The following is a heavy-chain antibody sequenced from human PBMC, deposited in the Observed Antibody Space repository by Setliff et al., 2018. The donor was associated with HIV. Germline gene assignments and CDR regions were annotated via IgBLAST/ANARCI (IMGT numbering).Heavy chain of an antibody. Sequence: PGGSLRLSCEASGFTFSTYTMTWVRQAPGKGLEWVSYISDSGSIKYFADSVKGRFSISRDNAKNSLYLQMNSLRAEDTALYYCARRGSSNFDSSRWFYYGLDVWGQGTTVTVSS. CDR2: ISDSGSIK. J-gene: IGHJ6*02. V-gene: IGHV3-48*04. D-gene: IGHD3-22*01. CDR1: GFTFSTYT. CDR3: ARRGSSNFDSSRWFYYGLDV.